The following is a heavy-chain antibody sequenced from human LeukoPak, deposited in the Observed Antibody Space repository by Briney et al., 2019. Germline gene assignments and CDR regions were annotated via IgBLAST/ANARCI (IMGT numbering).Heavy chain of an antibody. Sequence: PSETLSLTCTVSGGSISSSSYYWGWIRQPPGKGLEWIGSIYYSGSTYYNPSLKSRVTISVDTSKNQFSLKLSSVTAADTAVYYCARDISGAGWFDPWGQGTLVTVSS. CDR2: IYYSGST. V-gene: IGHV4-39*07. CDR1: GGSISSSSYY. D-gene: IGHD1-26*01. CDR3: ARDISGAGWFDP. J-gene: IGHJ5*02.